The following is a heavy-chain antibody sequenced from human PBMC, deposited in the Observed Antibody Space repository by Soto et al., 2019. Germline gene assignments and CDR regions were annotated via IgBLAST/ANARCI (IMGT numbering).Heavy chain of an antibody. D-gene: IGHD6-19*01. J-gene: IGHJ5*02. CDR1: GYIFSGNY. CDR3: ARVREDSSGWFDH. CDR2: INAKNGDT. V-gene: IGHV1-2*02. Sequence: QVQLVQSGAEVRKPGASVKVSCKASGYIFSGNYLHWMRRAPGQGLEWMAWINAKNGDTNYAQKFRGRATVTRDTSISTTYLELSGLTSDDTAVYYCARVREDSSGWFDHWGQGTQVTVSP.